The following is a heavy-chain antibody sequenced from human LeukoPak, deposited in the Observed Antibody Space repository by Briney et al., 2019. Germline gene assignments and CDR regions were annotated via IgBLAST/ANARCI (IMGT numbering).Heavy chain of an antibody. CDR2: IRYDGTNK. V-gene: IGHV3-30*02. D-gene: IGHD3-10*01. Sequence: QAGGSLRLSCAASGFTFSNYAMRWVRQAPGKGLEWLTFIRYDGTNKYYADSVKGRFTISRDNSKNTMYLQMSSLRAEDTAVYYCAKDSRKIARYYYGSGSYSSYMDVWGKGTTVTISS. CDR3: AKDSRKIARYYYGSGSYSSYMDV. CDR1: GFTFSNYA. J-gene: IGHJ6*03.